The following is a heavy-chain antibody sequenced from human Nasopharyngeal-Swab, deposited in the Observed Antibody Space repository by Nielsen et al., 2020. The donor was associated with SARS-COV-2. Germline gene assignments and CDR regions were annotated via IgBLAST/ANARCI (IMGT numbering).Heavy chain of an antibody. CDR1: GYTFTGYY. CDR2: INPNSGGT. CDR3: ARKEARAMEELYYYGMDV. Sequence: ASVKVSCKASGYTFTGYYMHWVRRAPPQELEGMGWINPNSGGTNYAQKFQGRVTMTRDTSISTAYMELSRLRSDDTAVYYCARKEARAMEELYYYGMDVWGQGTTVTVSS. D-gene: IGHD5-18*01. J-gene: IGHJ6*02. V-gene: IGHV1-2*02.